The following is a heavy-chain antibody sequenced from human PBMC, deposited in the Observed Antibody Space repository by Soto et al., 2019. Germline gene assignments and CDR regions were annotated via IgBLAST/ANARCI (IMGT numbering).Heavy chain of an antibody. CDR2: IYHSGST. CDR1: GGSISSSNW. J-gene: IGHJ5*02. Sequence: PSETLSLTCAVSGGSISSSNWWRWVRPPPGKGLEWIGEIYHSGSTNYNPSLKSRGTISVDKSKNQFSLKQSSVTAADTAVYYCARAGSSGWPNWFDPWGQGTLVTVSS. CDR3: ARAGSSGWPNWFDP. D-gene: IGHD6-19*01. V-gene: IGHV4-4*02.